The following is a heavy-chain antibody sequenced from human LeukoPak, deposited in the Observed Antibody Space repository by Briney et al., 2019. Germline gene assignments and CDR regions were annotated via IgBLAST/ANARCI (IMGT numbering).Heavy chain of an antibody. CDR3: ATTSQA. V-gene: IGHV1-24*01. Sequence: GASVKVSCKASGYTFTSYDINWVRQATGKGLEWMGGFDPEDGETIYAQKFQGRVTMTEDTSTDTAYMELSSLRSEDTAVYYCATTSQAWGQGTLVTVSS. CDR1: GYTFTSYD. J-gene: IGHJ5*02. CDR2: FDPEDGET.